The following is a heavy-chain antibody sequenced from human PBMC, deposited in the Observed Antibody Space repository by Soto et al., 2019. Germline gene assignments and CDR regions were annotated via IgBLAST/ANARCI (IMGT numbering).Heavy chain of an antibody. Sequence: QVHLVESGGGVVQPGRSLRLSCAASGFTFSSYGMHWVRQAPGKGLEWVAVISYDGSNKYYADSVKGRFTISRDNSKNTLYLQMNSLRAEDTAVYYCAKDGTAQLDYYFDYWGQGTLVTVSS. V-gene: IGHV3-30*18. CDR3: AKDGTAQLDYYFDY. CDR1: GFTFSSYG. CDR2: ISYDGSNK. J-gene: IGHJ4*02. D-gene: IGHD5-18*01.